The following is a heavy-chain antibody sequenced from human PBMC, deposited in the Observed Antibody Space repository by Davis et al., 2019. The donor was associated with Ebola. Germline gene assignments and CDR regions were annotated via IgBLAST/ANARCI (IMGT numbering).Heavy chain of an antibody. V-gene: IGHV3-21*01. CDR2: ISSSSSYI. Sequence: GSLLRSPFPPPGSPLRSHSINRVRQSPPKGLARAASISSSSSYIYYADSVKGRFTISRDNAKNSLYLQMNSLRAEDTAVYYCARDPGTTSDYWGQGTLVTVSS. D-gene: IGHD1-1*01. CDR3: ARDPGTTSDY. CDR1: GSPLRSHS. J-gene: IGHJ4*02.